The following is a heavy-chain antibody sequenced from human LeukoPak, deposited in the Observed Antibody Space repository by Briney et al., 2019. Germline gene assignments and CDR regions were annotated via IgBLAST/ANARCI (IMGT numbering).Heavy chain of an antibody. CDR3: ARLYDFLETLDY. V-gene: IGHV1-69*02. D-gene: IGHD3-3*01. Sequence: SVKVSCKASGYTFTGYYMHWVRQAPGQGLEWMGRIIPILGIANYAQKFQGRVTITADKSTSTAYMELSSLRSEDTAVYYCARLYDFLETLDYWGQGTLVTVSS. J-gene: IGHJ4*02. CDR1: GYTFTGYY. CDR2: IIPILGIA.